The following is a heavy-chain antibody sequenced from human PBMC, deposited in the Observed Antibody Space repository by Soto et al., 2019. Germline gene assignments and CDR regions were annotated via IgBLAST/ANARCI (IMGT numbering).Heavy chain of an antibody. CDR3: ARALGYCSGGSCYLNPFDY. CDR2: ISYDGSNK. V-gene: IGHV3-30-3*01. CDR1: GFTFSSYA. Sequence: QPGGSLRLSCAASGFTFSSYAMHWVRQAPGKGLEWVAVISYDGSNKYYADSVKGRFTISRDNSKNTLYLQMNSLRAEDTAVYYCARALGYCSGGSCYLNPFDYWGQGTLVTVSS. J-gene: IGHJ4*02. D-gene: IGHD2-15*01.